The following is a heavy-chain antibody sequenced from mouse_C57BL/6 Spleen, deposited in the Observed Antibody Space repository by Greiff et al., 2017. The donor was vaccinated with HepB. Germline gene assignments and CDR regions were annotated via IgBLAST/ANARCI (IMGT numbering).Heavy chain of an antibody. J-gene: IGHJ3*01. V-gene: IGHV1-15*01. CDR3: TKANWDVWFAY. CDR1: GYTFTDYE. CDR2: IDPETGGT. D-gene: IGHD4-1*01. Sequence: LQSGAELVRPGASVTLSCKASGYTFTDYEMHWVKQTPVHGLEWIGAIDPETGGTAYNQKFKGKAILTADKSSSTAYMELRSLTSEDSAVYYCTKANWDVWFAYWGQGTLVTVSA.